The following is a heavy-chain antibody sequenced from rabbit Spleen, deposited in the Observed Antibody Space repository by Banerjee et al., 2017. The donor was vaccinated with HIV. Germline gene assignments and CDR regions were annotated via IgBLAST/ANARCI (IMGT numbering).Heavy chain of an antibody. CDR3: ARSTYGYDDYADLYYAAMDL. J-gene: IGHJ6*01. D-gene: IGHD6-1*01. CDR1: GVSFSDRDV. CDR2: INSFSGGT. Sequence: EQLEESGGGLVKPEGSLTLTCKASGVSFSDRDVMCWVRQAPGKGLEWIACINSFSGGTVYATWAKGRFTISKASSTTVTLQMTSLTAADTATYFCARSTYGYDDYADLYYAAMDLWGQGTLVTVS. V-gene: IGHV1S45*01.